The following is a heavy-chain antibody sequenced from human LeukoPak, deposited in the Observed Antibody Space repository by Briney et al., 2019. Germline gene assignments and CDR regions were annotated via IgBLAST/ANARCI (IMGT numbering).Heavy chain of an antibody. CDR3: ARDQWSGCSGGSCYAGY. V-gene: IGHV1-18*01. Sequence: ASVKVSCTASGYTFTSYGISWVRQAPGQGLEWMGWISAYNGNTNYAQKLQGRVTMTTDTSTSTAYMELRSLRSDDTAVYYCARDQWSGCSGGSCYAGYWGQGTLVTVSS. J-gene: IGHJ4*02. D-gene: IGHD2-15*01. CDR2: ISAYNGNT. CDR1: GYTFTSYG.